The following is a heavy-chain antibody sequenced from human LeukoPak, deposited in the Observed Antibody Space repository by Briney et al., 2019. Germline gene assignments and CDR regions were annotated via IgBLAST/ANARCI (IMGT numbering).Heavy chain of an antibody. Sequence: GESLKISCKGSGYSFTSYWIGWVRQMPGKGLEWMGIIYPGDSDTRYSPSFQGQVTISADKSISTAYLQWSSLKASDTAMYYCASGEDSGSYSPEQYFQHWGQGTLVTVSS. D-gene: IGHD1-26*01. V-gene: IGHV5-51*01. J-gene: IGHJ1*01. CDR3: ASGEDSGSYSPEQYFQH. CDR2: IYPGDSDT. CDR1: GYSFTSYW.